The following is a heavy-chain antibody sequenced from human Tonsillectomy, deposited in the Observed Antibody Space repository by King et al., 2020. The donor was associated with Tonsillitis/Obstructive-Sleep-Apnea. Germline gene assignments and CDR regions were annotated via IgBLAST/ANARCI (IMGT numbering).Heavy chain of an antibody. CDR2: IYPGDSDT. CDR1: GYSFTSYW. V-gene: IGHV5-51*03. CDR3: ARLWVDAFDI. Sequence: QLVQSGAEVKKPGESLKISFKGPGYSFTSYWIGWVRRMPGKGLGGWGIIYPGDSDTRYSPSFQAQVTIPAGRSISTAYLQGGSLKAPDTAMYYCARLWVDAFDIWGQGTMVTVSS. D-gene: IGHD3-16*01. J-gene: IGHJ3*02.